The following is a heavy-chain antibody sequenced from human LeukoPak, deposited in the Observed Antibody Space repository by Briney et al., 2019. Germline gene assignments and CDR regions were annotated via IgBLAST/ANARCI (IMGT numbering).Heavy chain of an antibody. J-gene: IGHJ6*02. Sequence: SVKVSCKASGGTFSSYAISWVRLAPGQGLEWMGGIIPIFGTANYAQKFQGRVTITADESTSTAYMELSSLRSEDTAVYYCARDRVYSYGPEINGMDVWGQGTTVTVSS. CDR2: IIPIFGTA. CDR3: ARDRVYSYGPEINGMDV. V-gene: IGHV1-69*13. D-gene: IGHD5-18*01. CDR1: GGTFSSYA.